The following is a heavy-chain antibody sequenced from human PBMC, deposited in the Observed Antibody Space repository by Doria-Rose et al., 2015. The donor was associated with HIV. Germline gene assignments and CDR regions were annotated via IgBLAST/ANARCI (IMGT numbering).Heavy chain of an antibody. CDR3: ARPPQGTLYYYYYYYMDV. V-gene: IGHV3-30*04. Sequence: QVQLQESGGGVVQPGRSLRLSCAASGFTFSSYAMHWVRQAPGKGLEWVAVISYDGSNKYYADSVKGRFTISRDNSKNTLYLQMNSLRAEDTAVYYCARPPQGTLYYYYYYYMDVWGKGTTVTVSS. CDR2: ISYDGSNK. CDR1: GFTFSSYA. J-gene: IGHJ6*03. D-gene: IGHD1-1*01.